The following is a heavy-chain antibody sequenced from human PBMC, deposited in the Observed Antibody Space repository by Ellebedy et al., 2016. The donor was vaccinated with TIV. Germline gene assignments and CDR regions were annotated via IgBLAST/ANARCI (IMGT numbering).Heavy chain of an antibody. CDR2: ISNSGYTT. CDR3: AKLAGISSWYAEY. J-gene: IGHJ4*02. D-gene: IGHD6-13*01. CDR1: GFTFSCCA. Sequence: GESLKISCAASGFTFSCCAMSWVRQTPGKGLEWVSVISNSGYTTYADYVKGRFTISRDNSKDTLFLQMNSLRAEDAGVYYWAKLAGISSWYAEYWGQGTLVTVSS. V-gene: IGHV3-23*01.